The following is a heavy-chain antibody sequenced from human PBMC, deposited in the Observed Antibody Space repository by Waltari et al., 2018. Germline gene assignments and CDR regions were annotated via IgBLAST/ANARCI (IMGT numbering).Heavy chain of an antibody. J-gene: IGHJ5*02. V-gene: IGHV4-59*01. Sequence: QVQLQESGPGLVKPSETLSLTCTVSGGSISSYYWRWIRQPPGQGLDGIGYIYYSGSTNYNPSLKSRVTISVETSKNQFSLKLSSVTAADTAVYYCARSIPLYDYVWGSYRQETNWFDPWGQGTLVTVSS. CDR1: GGSISSYY. CDR2: IYYSGST. CDR3: ARSIPLYDYVWGSYRQETNWFDP. D-gene: IGHD3-16*02.